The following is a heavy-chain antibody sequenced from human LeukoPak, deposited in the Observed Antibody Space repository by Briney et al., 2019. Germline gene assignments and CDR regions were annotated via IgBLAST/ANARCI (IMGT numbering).Heavy chain of an antibody. Sequence: GGSLRLSCAASGFTVSSNYMSWVRQAPGKGLEWVSVIYSGGSTYYADSVKGRFTISRDNSKNTLYLQMNSLRAEDTAVYYCAGDFVGYYDSPYDYWGQGTLVTVSS. CDR3: AGDFVGYYDSPYDY. J-gene: IGHJ4*02. V-gene: IGHV3-66*02. CDR1: GFTVSSNY. CDR2: IYSGGST. D-gene: IGHD3-22*01.